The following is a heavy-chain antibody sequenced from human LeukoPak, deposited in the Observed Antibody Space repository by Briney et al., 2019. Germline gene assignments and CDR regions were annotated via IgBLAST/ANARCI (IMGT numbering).Heavy chain of an antibody. D-gene: IGHD3-10*01. CDR3: ATGAASMVRGVMRTGWFDP. Sequence: ASVKVSCKASGGTFSSYAISWVRQAPGQGLEWMGRIIPILGIANYAQKFQGRVTMTEDTSTDTAYMELSSLRSEDTAVYYCATGAASMVRGVMRTGWFDPWGQGTLVTVSS. CDR1: GGTFSSYA. V-gene: IGHV1-69*04. CDR2: IIPILGIA. J-gene: IGHJ5*02.